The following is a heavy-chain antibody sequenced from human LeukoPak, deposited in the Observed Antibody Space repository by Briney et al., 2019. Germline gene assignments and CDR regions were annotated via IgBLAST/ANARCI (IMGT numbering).Heavy chain of an antibody. J-gene: IGHJ4*02. D-gene: IGHD6-13*01. V-gene: IGHV3-30*04. CDR1: GFTFSTYS. CDR2: ISYDGTTK. CDR3: VRGKPGIAAAGTLSPLDY. Sequence: GGSLRLSCAASGFTFSTYSIHWVRQAPGNGLEWVAVISYDGTTKYYAHSVKGRFTISRDNSKNTLYLQMSSLETEDTAVYYCVRGKPGIAAAGTLSPLDYWGQGALVTVSS.